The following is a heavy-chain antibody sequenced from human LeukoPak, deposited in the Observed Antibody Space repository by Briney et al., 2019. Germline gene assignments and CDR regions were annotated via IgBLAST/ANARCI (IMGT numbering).Heavy chain of an antibody. Sequence: GGSLRLSCAASGFALSSYGMHWVRQAPGKGLEWVAVISYDGTNKYYADSVKGRFTISRDNSRNTLYLQMNSLRAEDTALYYCVKDRADWGQGTLVTVSS. J-gene: IGHJ4*02. CDR2: ISYDGTNK. CDR1: GFALSSYG. V-gene: IGHV3-30*18. CDR3: VKDRAD.